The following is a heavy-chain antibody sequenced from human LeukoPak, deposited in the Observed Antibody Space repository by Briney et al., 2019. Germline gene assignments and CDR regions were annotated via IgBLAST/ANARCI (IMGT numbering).Heavy chain of an antibody. CDR1: GGSISSWSYY. CDR3: ARHPLRAYVSDWFDP. J-gene: IGHJ5*02. Sequence: SETLSLTCTVSGGSISSWSYYWGWHRQPPGKGLEWVASIFYSGSTYHNPSLKSRVTISVDTSKSQFSLKLSSVTAADTAVYFCARHPLRAYVSDWFDPWGQGTLVTVSS. D-gene: IGHD3-10*02. V-gene: IGHV4-39*01. CDR2: IFYSGST.